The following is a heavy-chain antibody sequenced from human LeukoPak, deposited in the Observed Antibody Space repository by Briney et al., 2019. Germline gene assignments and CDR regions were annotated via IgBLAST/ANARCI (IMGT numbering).Heavy chain of an antibody. CDR1: GFTFTSSA. CDR3: AAEAAYYYDSRDAFDV. CDR2: IVVGSGNT. Sequence: TSVKVSCKASGFTFTSSAVQWVRQAHGQRLEWIGWIVVGSGNTNYAQKFQERVTITRDMSTSLVYMELSSLRSEDTAVYYCAAEAAYYYDSRDAFDVWGQGTMVTVSS. D-gene: IGHD3-22*01. J-gene: IGHJ3*01. V-gene: IGHV1-58*01.